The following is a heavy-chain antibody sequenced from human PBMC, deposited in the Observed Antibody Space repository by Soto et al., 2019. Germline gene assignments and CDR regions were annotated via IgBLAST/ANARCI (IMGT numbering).Heavy chain of an antibody. CDR1: GFTFSDYW. J-gene: IGHJ4*02. V-gene: IGHV3-7*03. Sequence: GGSLRLSCAASGFTFSDYWMSWVRQAPGKGPEWVANIKFDGSEKQYVDSVKGRFSISRDNSRNSLFLQMNSLRAGDTAVYYCVKDGGYCSSTTCYSPRNHYFDSWGQGTPVTVSS. D-gene: IGHD2-2*01. CDR2: IKFDGSEK. CDR3: VKDGGYCSSTTCYSPRNHYFDS.